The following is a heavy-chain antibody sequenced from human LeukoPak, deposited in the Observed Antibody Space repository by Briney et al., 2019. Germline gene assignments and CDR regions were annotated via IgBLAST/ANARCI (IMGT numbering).Heavy chain of an antibody. J-gene: IGHJ4*02. D-gene: IGHD2-21*01. CDR3: ARSRSRPLLPPLPKSQYYFDY. V-gene: IGHV4-34*01. CDR2: INHSGST. CDR1: GFSFSDYN. Sequence: GSLRLSCAASGFSFSDYNMNWVRQPPGKGLEWIGEINHSGSTNYNPSLKSRVTISLDTSKNQFSLKLRSVTAADTAVYYCARSRSRPLLPPLPKSQYYFDYWGQGTLVIVSS.